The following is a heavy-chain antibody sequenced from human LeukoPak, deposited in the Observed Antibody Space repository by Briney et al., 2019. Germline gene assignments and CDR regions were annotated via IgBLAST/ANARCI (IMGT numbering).Heavy chain of an antibody. CDR2: IYSGGST. Sequence: GGSLRLSCAASGFTVSSNYMSWVRQAPGKGLEWVSVIYSGGSTYYADSVKGRFTISRDNSKNTLYLQMNSLRAEDTAVYYCARGGLRYFDWLRFDCWGQGTLVTVSS. CDR1: GFTVSSNY. CDR3: ARGGLRYFDWLRFDC. J-gene: IGHJ4*02. D-gene: IGHD3-9*01. V-gene: IGHV3-53*01.